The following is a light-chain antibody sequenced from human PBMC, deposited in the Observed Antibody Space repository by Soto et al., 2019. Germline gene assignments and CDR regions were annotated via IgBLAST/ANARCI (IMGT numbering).Light chain of an antibody. Sequence: EIVLTQSPGTLSLSPGERATLSCRASQSVSSSSLAWYQQKPGQAPRLLIYGASTRATGIPARFSGSGSGTEFTLTISSLQSEDFAVYYCQQYNNWPPKWTFGRGTKVDIK. CDR3: QQYNNWPPKWT. J-gene: IGKJ1*01. CDR2: GAS. V-gene: IGKV3-15*01. CDR1: QSVSSS.